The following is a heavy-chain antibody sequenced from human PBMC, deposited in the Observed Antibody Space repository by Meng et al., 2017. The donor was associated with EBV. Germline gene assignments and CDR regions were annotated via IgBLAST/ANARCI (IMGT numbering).Heavy chain of an antibody. J-gene: IGHJ5*02. Sequence: QVQVVPSGAGGKKPGSSVKVSCKASGGTFSSYAISWVRQAPGQGLEWMGGIIPIFGTANYAQKFQGRVTITADKSTSTAYMELSSLRSEDTAVYYCARDRWEPKGKGWFDPWGQGTLVTVSS. D-gene: IGHD1-26*01. CDR2: IIPIFGTA. V-gene: IGHV1-69*06. CDR1: GGTFSSYA. CDR3: ARDRWEPKGKGWFDP.